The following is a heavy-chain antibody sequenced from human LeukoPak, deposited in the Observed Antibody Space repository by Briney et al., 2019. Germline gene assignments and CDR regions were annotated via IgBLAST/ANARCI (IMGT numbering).Heavy chain of an antibody. CDR1: GYTFTGYY. J-gene: IGHJ4*02. D-gene: IGHD6-13*01. CDR2: INPNSGGT. CDR3: ARGVAAAGPPAALGY. Sequence: ASVKVSCKASGYTFTGYYMHWVRQAPGQGLEWMGWINPNSGGTNYAQKFQGWVTMTRDTSISTAYMELSRLRSDDTAVYYCARGVAAAGPPAALGYWGQGTLVTVSS. V-gene: IGHV1-2*04.